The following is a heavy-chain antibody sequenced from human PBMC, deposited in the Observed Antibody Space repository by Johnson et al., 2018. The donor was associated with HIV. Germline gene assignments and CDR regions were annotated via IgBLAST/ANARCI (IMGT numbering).Heavy chain of an antibody. CDR1: GFTFSSYA. CDR2: ISYDGSNK. CDR3: ARDQGTPIIGGVAFDI. Sequence: QMLLVESGGGLVQPGRSLRLSCAASGFTFSSYAMHWVRQAPGKGLEWVAVISYDGSNKYYADSVKGRFTISRDNSKNTLYLQMNSLRAEDTAVYYCARDQGTPIIGGVAFDIWGQGTMVTVSS. V-gene: IGHV3-30-3*01. D-gene: IGHD4-23*01. J-gene: IGHJ3*02.